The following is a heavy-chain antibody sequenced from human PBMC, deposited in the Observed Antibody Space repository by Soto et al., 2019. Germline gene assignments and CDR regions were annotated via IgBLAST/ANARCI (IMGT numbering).Heavy chain of an antibody. CDR3: AREMFSRTWYPGD. Sequence: QVQLQESGPGLVRPSQTLSLTCTVSGGSISSGDYYWSWIRQHPGRGLEWIGYVYYSGITFYNPSLKSRLTISVDTSKNQFYLRLGSVTAADTAVYCCAREMFSRTWYPGDWGQGTLVTVSS. CDR1: GGSISSGDYY. CDR2: VYYSGIT. D-gene: IGHD6-13*01. V-gene: IGHV4-31*03. J-gene: IGHJ4*02.